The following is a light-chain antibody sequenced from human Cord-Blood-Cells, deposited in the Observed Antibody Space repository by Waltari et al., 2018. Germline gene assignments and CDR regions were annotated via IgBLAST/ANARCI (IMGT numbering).Light chain of an antibody. J-gene: IGLJ2*01. CDR1: ALPKKY. CDR2: EGS. V-gene: IGLV3-10*01. Sequence: SYELTQPPSVSVSPGQTARITCSGDALPKKYAYWYQQKSCQAPVLVIYEGSKRPSGVPERFSGSRSGTMATLTISGAQVEDDCDYYCYSTDSSGKHRVFGGGTKLTVL. CDR3: YSTDSSGKHRV.